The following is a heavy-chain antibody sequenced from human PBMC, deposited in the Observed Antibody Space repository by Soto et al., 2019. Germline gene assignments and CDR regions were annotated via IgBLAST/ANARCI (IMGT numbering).Heavy chain of an antibody. CDR1: GGTFSGYA. D-gene: IGHD1-26*01. CDR3: AREGLLPNHLNYYHYYGMDV. J-gene: IGHJ6*02. CDR2: IIPIFGTA. Sequence: SVKVSCKASGGTFSGYAISWVRQAPGQGLEWMGGIIPIFGTANYAQKFQGRVTITADESTSTAYMELSSLRSEDTAVYYCAREGLLPNHLNYYHYYGMDVWGQGTTVTVSS. V-gene: IGHV1-69*13.